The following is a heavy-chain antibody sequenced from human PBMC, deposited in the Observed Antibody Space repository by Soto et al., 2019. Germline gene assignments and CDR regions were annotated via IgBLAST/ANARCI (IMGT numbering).Heavy chain of an antibody. CDR2: ISAYNGNT. V-gene: IGHV1-18*01. D-gene: IGHD2-15*01. J-gene: IGHJ5*02. CDR3: ARDGDIVVVVAATERGAPPAGGWFAP. Sequence: GASVKVSCKASGYTFTSYGISWVRQAPGQGLEWMGWISAYNGNTNYAQKLQGRVTMTTDTSTSTAYMELRSLRSDDTAVYYCARDGDIVVVVAATERGAPPAGGWFAPWGQGTLVTVS. CDR1: GYTFTSYG.